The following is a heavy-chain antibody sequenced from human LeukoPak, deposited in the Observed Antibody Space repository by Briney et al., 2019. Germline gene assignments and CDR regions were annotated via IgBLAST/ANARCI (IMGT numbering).Heavy chain of an antibody. Sequence: PGGSLRLSCAASGFTFTTYSMTWVRQAPGKGLEWVSIISSGSSAIFSADALKGRFTISRDDAKNLLYLDMNSLRAEDTAVYYCARGQDTVVTSRDAFDIWGQGTMVTVSS. CDR2: ISSGSSAI. CDR1: GFTFTTYS. D-gene: IGHD4-23*01. CDR3: ARGQDTVVTSRDAFDI. V-gene: IGHV3-21*01. J-gene: IGHJ3*02.